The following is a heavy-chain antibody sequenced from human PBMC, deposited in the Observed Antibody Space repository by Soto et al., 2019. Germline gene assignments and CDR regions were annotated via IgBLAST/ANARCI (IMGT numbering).Heavy chain of an antibody. Sequence: EVQLVESGGGLGKPGASLRLACAASGFTFSSYSMNWVRQAPGTGLEWVSSISSSSSYIYYADSVKGRFTISRDNATNSLSLPRNSLRAEDTAVYYCARPLVLLNGMDVWGQGTTVTVSS. D-gene: IGHD2-15*01. CDR3: ARPLVLLNGMDV. V-gene: IGHV3-21*01. CDR2: ISSSSSYI. CDR1: GFTFSSYS. J-gene: IGHJ6*02.